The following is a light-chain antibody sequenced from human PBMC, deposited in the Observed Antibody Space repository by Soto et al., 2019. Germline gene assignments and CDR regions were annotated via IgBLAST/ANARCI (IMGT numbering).Light chain of an antibody. CDR2: DAT. J-gene: IGKJ5*01. CDR1: QSVSSY. Sequence: EIVLTQSPATLSLSPGERATLSCRASQSVSSYLAWYQQKPGQAPRLLLYDATNRATGIPARFSGSGSGTDFTITSSSLEPEDFAVYYCQQRSNWPPITFGQGTRLEIK. V-gene: IGKV3-11*01. CDR3: QQRSNWPPIT.